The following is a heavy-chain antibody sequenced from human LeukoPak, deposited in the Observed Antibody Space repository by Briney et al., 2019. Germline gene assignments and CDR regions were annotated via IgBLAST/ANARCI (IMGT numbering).Heavy chain of an antibody. Sequence: GGSLRLSCAASGFTFSSYAMSWVRQAPGKGLEWVSAISGSGGSTYYADSVKGRFTISRDNAKNSLYLQMNSLRAEDTAVYYCARDQESYCSSTSCPYDYWGQGTLVTVSS. D-gene: IGHD2-2*01. J-gene: IGHJ4*02. V-gene: IGHV3-23*01. CDR1: GFTFSSYA. CDR3: ARDQESYCSSTSCPYDY. CDR2: ISGSGGST.